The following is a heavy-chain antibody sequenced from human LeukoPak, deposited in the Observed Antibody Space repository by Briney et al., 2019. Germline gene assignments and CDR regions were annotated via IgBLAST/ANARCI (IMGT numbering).Heavy chain of an antibody. CDR2: INPKTGVT. D-gene: IGHD1-26*01. CDR1: GYTFTDYY. J-gene: IGHJ4*02. V-gene: IGHV1-2*02. Sequence: ASVKVSCKASGYTFTDYYLHWVRQAPGHGLEWMGWINPKTGVTKYAQNFQGRVTMTRDTSINTAYMEVSRLRSDDTAVFYCARDLAMYSPDLVYWGQGTLVTVSS. CDR3: ARDLAMYSPDLVY.